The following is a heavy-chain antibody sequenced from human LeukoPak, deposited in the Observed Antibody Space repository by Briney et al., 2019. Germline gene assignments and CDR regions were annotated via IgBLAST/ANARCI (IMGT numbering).Heavy chain of an antibody. CDR1: GFSFSTYN. J-gene: IGHJ4*02. V-gene: IGHV3-48*04. CDR2: ITPTSTTI. D-gene: IGHD3-3*01. CDR3: ARVVSGVTGGDY. Sequence: GGSLRLSCAASGFSFSTYNRMWVRQAPGKGLECISYITPTSTTIHYADSVKGRFAVYRDNANSLLYLQMNSLRVEDTAVYYCARVVSGVTGGDYWGQGTLVSVSS.